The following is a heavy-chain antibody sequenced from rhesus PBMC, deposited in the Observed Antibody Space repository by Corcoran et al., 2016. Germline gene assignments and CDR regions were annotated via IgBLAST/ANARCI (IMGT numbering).Heavy chain of an antibody. CDR3: AGVVYACWYFDL. Sequence: QLQLQESGPGLVKPSETLSVTCAVSGGSISSSYWSWIRQAPGKGLEWMGDICGSDSSANYNPSLKSRVTLSVDTSKNQLSLKLSAVAAADTAVYYCAGVVYACWYFDLWGPGTPITISS. CDR2: ICGSDSSA. CDR1: GGSISSSY. J-gene: IGHJ2*01. V-gene: IGHV4-169*02. D-gene: IGHD2-39*01.